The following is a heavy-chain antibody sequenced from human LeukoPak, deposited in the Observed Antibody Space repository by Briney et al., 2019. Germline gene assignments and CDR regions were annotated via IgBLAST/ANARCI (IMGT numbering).Heavy chain of an antibody. J-gene: IGHJ4*02. CDR1: GFTFSSYG. V-gene: IGHV3-30*18. D-gene: IGHD2-2*02. Sequence: GGSLRLSCAASGFTFSSYGMHWVRQAPGKGLEWVAVISYDGSNKYYADSVKGRFTFSRDNSRNALYLQMNSLRAEDTAVYYCAKDLAVYCSSTSCYRGYFDYWGQGTLVTVSS. CDR2: ISYDGSNK. CDR3: AKDLAVYCSSTSCYRGYFDY.